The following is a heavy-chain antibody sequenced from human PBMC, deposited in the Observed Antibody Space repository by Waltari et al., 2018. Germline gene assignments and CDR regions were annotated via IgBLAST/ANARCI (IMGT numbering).Heavy chain of an antibody. CDR1: GFAFNTYG. V-gene: IGHV3-30*19. CDR3: ARDTYHYETSGPFDS. CDR2: ISSDGTDK. D-gene: IGHD3-22*01. Sequence: QVQLVESGGGVAQPGRSLRLSCAASGFAFNTYGIHWVRQAPGQGLEWVAVISSDGTDKYYADSVKGRFILSRDNSRNRIYLQMHSLTTEDTAIYYCARDTYHYETSGPFDSWGQGTLVIVSS. J-gene: IGHJ4*02.